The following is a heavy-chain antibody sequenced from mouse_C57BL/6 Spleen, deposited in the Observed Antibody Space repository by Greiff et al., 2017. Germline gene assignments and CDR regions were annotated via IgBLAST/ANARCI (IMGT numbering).Heavy chain of an antibody. CDR1: GYTFTSYW. Sequence: EVQLQQSGTVLARPGASVKMSCKTSGYTFTSYWMHWVKQRPGQGLEWIGAIYPGNSDTSYNQQFKGKATMTAVTSASTAYMELSSLTNEDSAVYYWTRREIYSGNYGGYFDDWGKGTTRTVSS. CDR2: IYPGNSDT. CDR3: TRREIYSGNYGGYFDD. J-gene: IGHJ2*01. D-gene: IGHD2-1*01. V-gene: IGHV1-5*01.